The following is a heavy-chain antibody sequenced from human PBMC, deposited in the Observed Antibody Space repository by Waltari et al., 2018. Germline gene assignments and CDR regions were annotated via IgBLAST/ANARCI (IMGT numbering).Heavy chain of an antibody. J-gene: IGHJ4*02. CDR3: TRPWYSSSTPFDY. D-gene: IGHD6-6*01. V-gene: IGHV3-15*07. CDR2: IRPKKDGGTT. Sequence: EVQLVESGGGLVKPGGSVRLSCAASGFTFTNAWMNWVRRAPGKGLEWVGRIRPKKDGGTTDYAVPVTGRFSISRHDSESTLYLQMNRLKIEDTAVYYCTRPWYSSSTPFDYWGQGTLVTVSS. CDR1: GFTFTNAW.